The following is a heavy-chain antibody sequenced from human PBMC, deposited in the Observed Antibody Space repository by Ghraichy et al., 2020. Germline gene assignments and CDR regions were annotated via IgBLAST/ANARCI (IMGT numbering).Heavy chain of an antibody. Sequence: GGSLRLSCAASGFTFSTYAMTWVRQAPGKGLEWVSAISGRGNTYYGDSAKGRFTISRDNSKNTLYVQMNSLRAEDTAVYYCAKGIVPAARMSYYGMDVWGQGTTVTVSS. D-gene: IGHD2-2*01. CDR2: ISGRGNT. J-gene: IGHJ6*02. CDR1: GFTFSTYA. CDR3: AKGIVPAARMSYYGMDV. V-gene: IGHV3-23*01.